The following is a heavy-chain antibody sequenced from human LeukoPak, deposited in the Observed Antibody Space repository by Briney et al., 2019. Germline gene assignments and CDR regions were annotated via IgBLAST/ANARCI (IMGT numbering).Heavy chain of an antibody. D-gene: IGHD3-10*01. CDR1: GGSVSSGSYY. J-gene: IGHJ4*02. Sequence: SETLSLTCTVSGGSVSSGSYYWSWIRQPPGKGLERIGYIYYSGSTNYNPSLKSRVTISADTSRNQFSLKLSSVTAADTALYYCARWSITMVRGVIIMAGLDYWGQGTLVTVSS. CDR2: IYYSGST. CDR3: ARWSITMVRGVIIMAGLDY. V-gene: IGHV4-61*01.